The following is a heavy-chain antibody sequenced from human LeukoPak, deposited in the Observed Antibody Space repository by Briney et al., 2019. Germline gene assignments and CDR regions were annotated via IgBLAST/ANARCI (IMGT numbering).Heavy chain of an antibody. CDR2: ISYDGSNK. J-gene: IGHJ5*02. CDR3: ARESRYEGDRGWFDP. D-gene: IGHD2-21*02. Sequence: PGGSLRLSCAASGFTFSSYAMHWVRQAPGKGLEWVAVISYDGSNKYYADSVKGRFTISRDNSKNTLYLQMNGLRAEDTAVYYCARESRYEGDRGWFDPWGQGTLVTVSS. CDR1: GFTFSSYA. V-gene: IGHV3-30*04.